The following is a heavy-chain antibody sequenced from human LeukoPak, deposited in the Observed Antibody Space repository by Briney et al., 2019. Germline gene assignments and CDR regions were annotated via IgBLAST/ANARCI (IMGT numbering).Heavy chain of an antibody. CDR1: GFTFSSYA. Sequence: RGSLRLSCAASGFTFSSYAMSWVRQAPGKGLEWVSAISGSGGSTYYADSVKGRFTISRDNSKNTLYLQMNSLRAEDTAVYYSAISTGGSGSYGYWGQGTLVTVSS. CDR2: ISGSGGST. J-gene: IGHJ4*02. CDR3: AISTGGSGSYGY. D-gene: IGHD3-10*01. V-gene: IGHV3-23*01.